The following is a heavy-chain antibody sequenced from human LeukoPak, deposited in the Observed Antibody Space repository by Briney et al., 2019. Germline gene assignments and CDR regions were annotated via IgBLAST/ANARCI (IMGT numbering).Heavy chain of an antibody. J-gene: IGHJ6*02. CDR3: TRHKGTVTRYYYYYGMDV. CDR2: IRSKANSYAT. V-gene: IGHV3-73*01. CDR1: GFTFSGSA. Sequence: GGSLKLSCAASGFTFSGSAMHRVRQASGKGLEWVGRIRSKANSYATAYAASVKGRFTISRDDSKNTAYLQMNSLKTEDTAVYYCTRHKGTVTRYYYYYGMDVWGQGTTVTVSS. D-gene: IGHD4-17*01.